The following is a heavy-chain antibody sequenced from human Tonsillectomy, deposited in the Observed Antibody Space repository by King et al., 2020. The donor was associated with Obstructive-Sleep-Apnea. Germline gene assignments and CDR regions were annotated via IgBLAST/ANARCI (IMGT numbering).Heavy chain of an antibody. D-gene: IGHD6-13*01. J-gene: IGHJ3*02. CDR1: GFTFSGYN. Sequence: VQLVQSGGGLVQPGGSLRLSCAASGFTFSGYNMNWVRQAPGKGLEWGSYISSSSITIYYADSVKGRFTISRDNAKNSLYLQMNSLRAEDTAVYYCARDLVPDAFDIWGQGTMVTVSS. V-gene: IGHV3-48*04. CDR2: ISSSSITI. CDR3: ARDLVPDAFDI.